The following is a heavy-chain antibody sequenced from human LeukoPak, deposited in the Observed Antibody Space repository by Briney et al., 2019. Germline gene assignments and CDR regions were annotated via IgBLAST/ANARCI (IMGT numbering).Heavy chain of an antibody. J-gene: IGHJ6*02. Sequence: GGSLRLSCAASGFTFSSYSMNWVRQAPGKGLEWVSYISSSGSTIYYADSVKGRFTISRDNAKNSLYLQMNSLRAEDTAVYYCASQSVSAYYYGMDVWGQGTTVTVSS. CDR2: ISSSGSTI. V-gene: IGHV3-48*04. CDR3: ASQSVSAYYYGMDV. CDR1: GFTFSSYS.